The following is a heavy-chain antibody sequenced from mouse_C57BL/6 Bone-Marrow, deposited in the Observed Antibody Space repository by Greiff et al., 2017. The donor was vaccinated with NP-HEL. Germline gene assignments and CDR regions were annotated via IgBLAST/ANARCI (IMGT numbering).Heavy chain of an antibody. CDR1: GYAFTNYL. D-gene: IGHD2-12*01. CDR3: ARGGLYGFAY. CDR2: INPGSGGT. V-gene: IGHV1-54*01. Sequence: VQLQQSGAELVRPGTSVKVSCKASGYAFTNYLIEWVKQRPGQGLEWIGVINPGSGGTNSNEKFQGKATLTADKSSSTAYMQLSSLTSEDSAVYFCARGGLYGFAYWGQGTLVTVSA. J-gene: IGHJ3*01.